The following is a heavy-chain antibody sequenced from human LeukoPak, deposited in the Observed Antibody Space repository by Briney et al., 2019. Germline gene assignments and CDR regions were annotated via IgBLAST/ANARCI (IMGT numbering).Heavy chain of an antibody. V-gene: IGHV4-59*08. D-gene: IGHD6-19*01. Sequence: SETLSLTCTVSGGSISSYYWSWIRQPPGKGLEWIGYIYYSGSTNYNPSLKSRVTISVDTSKNQFSLKLSSVTAADTAVYYCARLSENGSGGWYLIDAFDIWGQGTMVTVSS. J-gene: IGHJ3*02. CDR3: ARLSENGSGGWYLIDAFDI. CDR1: GGSISSYY. CDR2: IYYSGST.